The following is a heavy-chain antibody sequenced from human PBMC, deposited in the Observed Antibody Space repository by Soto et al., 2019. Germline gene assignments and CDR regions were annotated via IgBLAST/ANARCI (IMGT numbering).Heavy chain of an antibody. CDR1: GYTFTSFA. V-gene: IGHV1-3*01. D-gene: IGHD2-2*01. CDR3: ERGRISSPLDY. Sequence: QVQVVQSGAEVKEPGASVKISCKTSGYTFTSFAVQWVRQAPGQRLEWMGWINAGDGGTQYSQNFQDRNSITRDTSANTVYMELPSLRCEDTAVYYCERGRISSPLDYWGQGTLVTVSS. CDR2: INAGDGGT. J-gene: IGHJ4*02.